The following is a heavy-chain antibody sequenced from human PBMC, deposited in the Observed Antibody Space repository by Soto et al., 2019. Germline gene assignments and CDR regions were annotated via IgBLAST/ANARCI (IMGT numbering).Heavy chain of an antibody. CDR2: IEQDGSEK. Sequence: GESLKISCAASGFTFSSYWMSWVRQAPGKGLEWVANIEQDGSEKYYVDSVKGRFTISRDNAKNSLYLQMNSLRAEDTAVYYCARDKGTYSSGWYVFDYWGQGTLVTVSS. D-gene: IGHD6-19*01. CDR3: ARDKGTYSSGWYVFDY. J-gene: IGHJ4*02. CDR1: GFTFSSYW. V-gene: IGHV3-7*01.